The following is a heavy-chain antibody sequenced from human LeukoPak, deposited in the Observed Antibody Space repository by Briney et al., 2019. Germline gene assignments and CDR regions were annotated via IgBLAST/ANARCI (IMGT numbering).Heavy chain of an antibody. V-gene: IGHV3-7*01. D-gene: IGHD3-3*01. J-gene: IGHJ4*02. CDR1: GFTFSSYG. CDR2: IKQDGNEK. CDR3: ARSNDFWSAYDYYFDY. Sequence: GGSLRLSCAASGFTFSSYGMSWVRQAPGKGLEWVANIKQDGNEKYYVDSVKGRFTISRDNAKNSLYLQINSLRAEDTAVYYCARSNDFWSAYDYYFDYWGQGTLVTVSS.